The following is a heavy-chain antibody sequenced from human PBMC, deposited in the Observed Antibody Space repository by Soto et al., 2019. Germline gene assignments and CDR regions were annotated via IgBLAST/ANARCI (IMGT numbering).Heavy chain of an antibody. J-gene: IGHJ4*02. V-gene: IGHV3-30*01. CDR1: GFTFSRYA. D-gene: IGHD2-8*01. CDR3: AVQWGY. CDR2: ISYDGSNR. Sequence: QVQLVESGGGVVQPGRSLRLSCAASGFTFSRYAMHWVRQAPGKGLEWVAVISYDGSNRNYAESVKGRFTISRDNSKNTLYVQMKSLRAEDTAVYYCAVQWGYWGQGTLVTVSS.